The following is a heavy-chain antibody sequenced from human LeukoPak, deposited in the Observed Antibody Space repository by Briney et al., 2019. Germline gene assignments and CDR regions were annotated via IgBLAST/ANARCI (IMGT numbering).Heavy chain of an antibody. V-gene: IGHV1-18*01. D-gene: IGHD2-15*01. CDR3: ARDRRTARAAGSWFDP. CDR2: ISAYNGNT. CDR1: GYTFTSYG. J-gene: IGHJ5*02. Sequence: ASVKVSCKASGYTFTSYGISCVRQAPGQGLEWMGWISAYNGNTNYAQKLQGRVTMTTDTSTSTAYMELRSLRSDDTAVYYCARDRRTARAAGSWFDPWGQGTLVTVSS.